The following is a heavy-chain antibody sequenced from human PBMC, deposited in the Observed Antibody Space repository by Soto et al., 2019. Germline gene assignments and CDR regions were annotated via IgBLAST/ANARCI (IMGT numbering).Heavy chain of an antibody. V-gene: IGHV1-18*01. CDR1: AYTFTTNG. CDR3: ARGGYYYRQPFAY. CDR2: ISVYNCDT. J-gene: IGHJ4*02. D-gene: IGHD1-26*01. Sequence: QLVQSGAEVKKPGASVKVSCKASAYTFTTNGINWVRQARGQGLEWMGWISVYNCDTNYGQKFQGRVXXTXDIXTTTAYMELRSLTSDDTAVYYCARGGYYYRQPFAYWGQGTLVTVSS.